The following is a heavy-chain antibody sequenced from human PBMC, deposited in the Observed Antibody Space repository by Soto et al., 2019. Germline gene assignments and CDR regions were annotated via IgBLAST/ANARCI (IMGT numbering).Heavy chain of an antibody. Sequence: ASVKAYCSASGKTFTSYGSPWVRQAPGQGLEWMGWISAYNGNTNYAQKLQGRVTMTTDTSTSTAYMELRSLRSDDTAVYYCARDHGSGSDYWGQGTLVPVSS. J-gene: IGHJ4*02. V-gene: IGHV1-18*01. CDR2: ISAYNGNT. CDR1: GKTFTSYG. D-gene: IGHD3-10*01. CDR3: ARDHGSGSDY.